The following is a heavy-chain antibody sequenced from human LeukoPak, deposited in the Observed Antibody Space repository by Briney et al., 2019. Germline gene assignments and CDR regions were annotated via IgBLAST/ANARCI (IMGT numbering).Heavy chain of an antibody. CDR1: GFSFRAFY. CDR3: AKRGYSSGWYYFDY. J-gene: IGHJ4*02. D-gene: IGHD6-19*01. Sequence: PGGSLRLSCAASGFSFRAFYMTWVRQAPGKGLEWVAHINSDGTATWYVDSVKGRFTISRDNSKNTLYLQMNSLRAEDTAVYYCAKRGYSSGWYYFDYWGQGTLVTVSS. V-gene: IGHV3-7*01. CDR2: INSDGTAT.